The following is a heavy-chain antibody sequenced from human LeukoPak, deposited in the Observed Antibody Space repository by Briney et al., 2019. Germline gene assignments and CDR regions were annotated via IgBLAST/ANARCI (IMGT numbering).Heavy chain of an antibody. J-gene: IGHJ4*02. CDR2: IIPIFGTA. Sequence: ASVKVSCKASGGTFSSYAISWVRQAPGQGLEWMGGIIPIFGTANYAQKFQGRDTITADKSTNSAYMELSSLRSEDTDVYYCARYVSKGGYSSGWYYDYWGQGTLVTVSS. V-gene: IGHV1-69*06. CDR1: GGTFSSYA. CDR3: ARYVSKGGYSSGWYYDY. D-gene: IGHD6-19*01.